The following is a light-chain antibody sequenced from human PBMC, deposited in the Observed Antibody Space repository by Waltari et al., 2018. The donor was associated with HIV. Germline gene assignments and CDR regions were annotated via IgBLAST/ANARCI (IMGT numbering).Light chain of an antibody. V-gene: IGLV3-10*01. J-gene: IGLJ2*01. Sequence: SYELTQAPSVSVSPGQTARITCSGDAFPTEYAYWYQQKSGQAPVLVIYEDTKRPSGIPERFSGSSSGTMATLTISGAQVEDEADYYCYSTNIRGNHRLFGGGTKLTVL. CDR1: AFPTEY. CDR3: YSTNIRGNHRL. CDR2: EDT.